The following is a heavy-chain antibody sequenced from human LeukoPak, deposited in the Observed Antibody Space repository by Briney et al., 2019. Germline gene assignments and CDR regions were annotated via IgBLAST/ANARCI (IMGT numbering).Heavy chain of an antibody. Sequence: ASVKVSCKASGYTFTGYYMHWVRQAPGKGLEWMGGFDPEDGETIYAQKFQGRVTMTEDTSTDTAYMELSSLRSEDTAVYYCATATTGGYYYYGMDVWGQGTTVTVSS. CDR1: GYTFTGYY. V-gene: IGHV1-24*01. CDR2: FDPEDGET. D-gene: IGHD1-14*01. CDR3: ATATTGGYYYYGMDV. J-gene: IGHJ6*02.